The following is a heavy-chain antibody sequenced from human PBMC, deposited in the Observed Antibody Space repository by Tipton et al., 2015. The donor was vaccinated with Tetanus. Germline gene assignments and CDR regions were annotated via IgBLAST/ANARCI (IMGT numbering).Heavy chain of an antibody. CDR2: IHYSGST. V-gene: IGHV4-31*03. J-gene: IGHJ3*02. Sequence: TLSLTCTVSGGSVRSGDYSWNWIRQPPGKGLEWIGNIHYSGSTFYNPSLKSRVTISVDTSKNQFSLKLNSVTAADTTVYYCAREGAPRAFDIWGQGTMATVSS. CDR1: GGSVRSGDYS. CDR3: AREGAPRAFDI.